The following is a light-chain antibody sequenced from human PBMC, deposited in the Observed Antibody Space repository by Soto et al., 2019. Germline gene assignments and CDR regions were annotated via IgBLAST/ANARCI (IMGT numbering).Light chain of an antibody. CDR2: GAS. V-gene: IGKV3-20*01. CDR1: QSFSNRY. J-gene: IGKJ5*01. Sequence: ETLLTQSPGTLSLSPRERATLSCRASQSFSNRYLAWYQQRPGQAPRLLIYGASNRATGIPDRFSGGGSGTDFTLTINVLEPEDYAVYDCQHYGRSPPVTFGQGTRLEIK. CDR3: QHYGRSPPVT.